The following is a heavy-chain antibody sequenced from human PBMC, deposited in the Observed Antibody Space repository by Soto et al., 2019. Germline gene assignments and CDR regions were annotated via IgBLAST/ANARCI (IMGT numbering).Heavy chain of an antibody. V-gene: IGHV3-33*01. D-gene: IGHD6-19*01. CDR2: IWYDGSNK. CDR1: GFTFSSYG. CDR3: ARDLYSSGWYSDWFDP. Sequence: QVQLVESGGGVVQPGRSLRLSCAASGFTFSSYGMHWVRQAPGKGLEWVAVIWYDGSNKYYADSVKGRFTISRDNSKNTLYLQMNSLRAEDTAVDYCARDLYSSGWYSDWFDPWGQGTLVTVSS. J-gene: IGHJ5*02.